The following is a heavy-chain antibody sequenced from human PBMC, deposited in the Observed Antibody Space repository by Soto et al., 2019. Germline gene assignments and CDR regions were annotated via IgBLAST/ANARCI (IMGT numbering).Heavy chain of an antibody. V-gene: IGHV1-69*08. D-gene: IGHD3-10*01. Sequence: QVQLVQSGAEVKKSGSSVKVSCKASGGTFSSYTISWVRQAPGQGLEWMGRIIPILGIANYAQKFQGRVTITADKSTSTAYMELSSLRSEDTAVYYCAREGSGSSWFDPWGQGTLVTVSS. J-gene: IGHJ5*02. CDR3: AREGSGSSWFDP. CDR1: GGTFSSYT. CDR2: IIPILGIA.